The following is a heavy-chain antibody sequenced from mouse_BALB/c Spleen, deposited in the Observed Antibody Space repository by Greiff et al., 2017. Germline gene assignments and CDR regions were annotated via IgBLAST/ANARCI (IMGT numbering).Heavy chain of an antibody. V-gene: IGHV3-6*02. CDR3: ARDKGSGAMDY. CDR2: ISYDGSN. J-gene: IGHJ4*01. CDR1: GYSITSGYY. Sequence: EVQLQESGPGLVKPSQSLSLTCSVTGYSITSGYYWNWIRQFPGNKLEWMGYISYDGSNNYNPSLKNRISITRDTSKNQFFLKLNSVTTEDTATYYCARDKGSGAMDYWGQGTSVTVSS. D-gene: IGHD1-3*01.